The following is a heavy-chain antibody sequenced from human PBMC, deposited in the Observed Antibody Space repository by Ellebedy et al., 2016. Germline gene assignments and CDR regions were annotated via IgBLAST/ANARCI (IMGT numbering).Heavy chain of an antibody. Sequence: ASVKVSCKASGYTFTSYAMHWVRQAPGQRLEWMGWINAGNGNTEYSQKFQGRVTITRDTSASTAYMELSSLRSEDTAVYYCARDRVEPRWSSVPISTSMIVLLTPFDYWGQGTLVTVSS. J-gene: IGHJ4*02. D-gene: IGHD3-22*01. CDR1: GYTFTSYA. CDR3: ARDRVEPRWSSVPISTSMIVLLTPFDY. CDR2: INAGNGNT. V-gene: IGHV1-3*01.